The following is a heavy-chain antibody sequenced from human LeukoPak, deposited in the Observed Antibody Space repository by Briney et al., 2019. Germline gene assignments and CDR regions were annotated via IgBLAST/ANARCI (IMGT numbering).Heavy chain of an antibody. V-gene: IGHV1-69*13. CDR2: FIPIFGTA. CDR3: ASSGPYYYGNPYFDY. Sequence: GASVKVSCKASGGTFSSYAISWVRQAPGQGLEWMGGFIPIFGTANYAQKFQGRVTITADESTSTAYMELSSLRSEDTAVYYCASSGPYYYGNPYFDYWGQGTLVTVSS. J-gene: IGHJ4*02. D-gene: IGHD3-10*01. CDR1: GGTFSSYA.